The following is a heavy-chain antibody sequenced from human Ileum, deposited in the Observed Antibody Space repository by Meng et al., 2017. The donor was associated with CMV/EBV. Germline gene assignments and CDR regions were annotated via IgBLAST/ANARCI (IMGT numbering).Heavy chain of an antibody. CDR3: ATSQYSAGDS. CDR1: GLKFKPRW. CDR2: IKEDGSDK. Sequence: VGSGGCLVQPWESRVLSFAVFGLKFKPRWMSWVRQAPGKGLEWVAHIKEDGSDKFYVDSVKGRFTVSRDNSKNSLYLQMNNLRTEDTAVYFCATSQYSAGDSWGQGTLVTVSS. J-gene: IGHJ4*02. D-gene: IGHD4-11*01. V-gene: IGHV3-7*02.